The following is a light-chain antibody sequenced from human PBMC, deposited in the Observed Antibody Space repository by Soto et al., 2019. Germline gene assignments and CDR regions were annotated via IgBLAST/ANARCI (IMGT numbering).Light chain of an antibody. J-gene: IGKJ1*01. CDR3: QQYNHYWT. Sequence: DIQMTQSPSSLSASLGYIVTITCRASQDVSDYLAWYQHAPGKAPNLLIYAAYTLQSGVPSRFSGSGSGTEFSLTISSLQPDDFATYYCQQYNHYWTFGQGTKVDIK. V-gene: IGKV1-16*01. CDR1: QDVSDY. CDR2: AAY.